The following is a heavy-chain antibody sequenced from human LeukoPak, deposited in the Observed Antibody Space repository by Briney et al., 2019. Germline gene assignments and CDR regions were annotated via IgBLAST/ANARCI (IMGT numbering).Heavy chain of an antibody. J-gene: IGHJ6*02. Sequence: ASVKVSCKASGYTFTSYGISWVRQAPGQGLEWMGWINAGNGNTKYSQKFQGRITITRDTSASTAYMELSSLRSEDTAVYYCARVGYSSSPDFYGMDVWGQGTTVTVSS. V-gene: IGHV1-3*01. D-gene: IGHD6-13*01. CDR2: INAGNGNT. CDR3: ARVGYSSSPDFYGMDV. CDR1: GYTFTSYG.